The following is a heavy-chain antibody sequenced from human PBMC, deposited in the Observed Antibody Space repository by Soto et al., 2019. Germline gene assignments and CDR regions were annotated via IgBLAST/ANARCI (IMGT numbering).Heavy chain of an antibody. CDR1: GFTFSSYG. CDR3: AKDKVPWSTYYYDSSGGNWFDP. CDR2: ISYDGSNK. V-gene: IGHV3-30*18. J-gene: IGHJ5*02. Sequence: VGSLRLSCATSGFTFSSYGMHWVRQAPGKGLEWVAVISYDGSNKYYADSVKGRFTISRDNSKNTLYLQMNSLRAEDTAVYYCAKDKVPWSTYYYDSSGGNWFDPWGQGTLVTVSS. D-gene: IGHD3-22*01.